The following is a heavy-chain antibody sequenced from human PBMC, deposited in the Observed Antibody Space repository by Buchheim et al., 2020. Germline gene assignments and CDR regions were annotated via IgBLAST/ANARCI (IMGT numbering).Heavy chain of an antibody. D-gene: IGHD1-26*01. Sequence: QVQLVESGGGVVQPGRSLRLSCAASGFTFSSYGMHWVRQAPGKGLEWVAVISYDGSNKYYADSVKGRFTISRDNSKNTLYLQMNSLRAEDTAVYYCAKDVALYSGRAGGMGVWDQGTT. V-gene: IGHV3-30*18. CDR3: AKDVALYSGRAGGMGV. CDR2: ISYDGSNK. J-gene: IGHJ6*02. CDR1: GFTFSSYG.